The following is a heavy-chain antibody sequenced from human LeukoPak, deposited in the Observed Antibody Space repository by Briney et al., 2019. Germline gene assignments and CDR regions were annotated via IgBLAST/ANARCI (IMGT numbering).Heavy chain of an antibody. CDR3: ARGNSGYEWGFDY. CDR1: GYTFTSYY. Sequence: ASVKVSCKASGYTFTSYYMYWVRQAPGQGLEWMGIINPSGGSTSYAQKFQGRVTITTDESTSTAYMELSSLRSEDTAVYYCARGNSGYEWGFDYWGQGTLVTVSS. D-gene: IGHD5-12*01. J-gene: IGHJ4*02. V-gene: IGHV1-46*01. CDR2: INPSGGST.